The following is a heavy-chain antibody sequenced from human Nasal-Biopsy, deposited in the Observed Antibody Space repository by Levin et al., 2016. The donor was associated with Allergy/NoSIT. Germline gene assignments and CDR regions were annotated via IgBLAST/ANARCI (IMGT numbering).Heavy chain of an antibody. V-gene: IGHV3-30*04. J-gene: IGHJ5*02. CDR2: LSSDGNDE. CDR1: GFRLSRYA. Sequence: GESLKISCAASGFRLSRYAMHWVRQSPGEGLEWLAALSSDGNDEYYADSIKGRWTISRDTSRNILFLQMNDLRTEDTAVYHCTALDPIAWGQGIQVIVSP. CDR3: TALDPIA.